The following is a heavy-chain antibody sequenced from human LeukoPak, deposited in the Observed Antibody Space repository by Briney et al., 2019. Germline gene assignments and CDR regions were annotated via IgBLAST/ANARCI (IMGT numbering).Heavy chain of an antibody. D-gene: IGHD5-18*01. Sequence: GGSLRLSCAASGFTVSSNYMSWVRQAPGKGLEWVSVIYSGGSTYYADSVKGRFTISRDNSKNTLYLQMNSLRAEDTAVYYCARDNARGYSYGTFDYWGQGTLVTVSS. J-gene: IGHJ4*02. V-gene: IGHV3-66*01. CDR2: IYSGGST. CDR1: GFTVSSNY. CDR3: ARDNARGYSYGTFDY.